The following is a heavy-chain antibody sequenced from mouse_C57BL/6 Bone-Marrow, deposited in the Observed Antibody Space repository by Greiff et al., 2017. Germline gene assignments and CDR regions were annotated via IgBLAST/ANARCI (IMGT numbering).Heavy chain of an antibody. Sequence: QVQLKESGPGLVAPSQSLSITCTVSGFSLTSYGVHWVRQPPGKGLEWLVVIWSDGSTTYNSALKSRLSISKDNSKSQVFLKMNSLQTDDTAMYYCARHRNYGSHYAMDYWGQGTSVTVSP. CDR2: IWSDGST. CDR1: GFSLTSYG. J-gene: IGHJ4*01. D-gene: IGHD1-1*01. V-gene: IGHV2-6-1*01. CDR3: ARHRNYGSHYAMDY.